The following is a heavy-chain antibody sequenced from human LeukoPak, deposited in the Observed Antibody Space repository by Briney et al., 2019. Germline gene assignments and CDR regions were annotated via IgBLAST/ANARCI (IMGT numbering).Heavy chain of an antibody. CDR2: ISRSGDST. D-gene: IGHD2-15*01. CDR1: GFTFSNYA. CDR3: AKTVVAAGTNYYHGMDV. V-gene: IGHV3-23*01. J-gene: IGHJ6*02. Sequence: GGSLRLSCAASGFTFSNYAMSWVRQAPGKGLEWVSAISRSGDSTYYADSVKGRFTISKDNSKNTLKLQMNSLRAEDTAVYYCAKTVVAAGTNYYHGMDVWGQGTTVTVFS.